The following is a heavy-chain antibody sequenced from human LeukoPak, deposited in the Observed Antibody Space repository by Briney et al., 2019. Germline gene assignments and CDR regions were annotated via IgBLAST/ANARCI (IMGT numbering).Heavy chain of an antibody. Sequence: SETLSLTCNVSGGSISSYYWSWIRQPPGKGLEWIGYIYYSGSTKYNPSLKSRVTISLDTSKNQFSLKLSSVTTADTAVYYCARGKYQISIFCTRGLCYPGAFDVWGQGAMVTVSS. CDR2: IYYSGST. D-gene: IGHD2-8*02. V-gene: IGHV4-59*01. J-gene: IGHJ3*01. CDR1: GGSISSYY. CDR3: ARGKYQISIFCTRGLCYPGAFDV.